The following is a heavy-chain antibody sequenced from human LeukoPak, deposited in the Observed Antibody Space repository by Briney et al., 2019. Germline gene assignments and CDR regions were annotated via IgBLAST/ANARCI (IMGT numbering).Heavy chain of an antibody. CDR3: ARATYSHTTWHY. J-gene: IGHJ4*02. CDR2: INPDGSVG. D-gene: IGHD1-26*01. CDR1: GFTFNTYA. Sequence: GGSLRLSCAASGFTFNTYAMHWVRQPPGKGLEWVASINPDGSVGKYVDSVEGRFTISRDNAKNSLYLQMNTLRAEDTALYYCARATYSHTTWHYWGQGTLVTVSS. V-gene: IGHV3-7*01.